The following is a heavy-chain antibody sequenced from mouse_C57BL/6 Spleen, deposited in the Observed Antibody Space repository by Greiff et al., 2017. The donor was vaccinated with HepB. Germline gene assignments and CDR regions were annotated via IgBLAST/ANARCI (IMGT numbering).Heavy chain of an antibody. CDR2: INPSTGGT. CDR3: ARGGSSYPFDY. J-gene: IGHJ2*01. Sequence: EVQLQQSGPELVKPGASVKISCKASGYSFTGYYMNWVKQSPEKSLEWIREINPSTGGTTYNQKFKAKATLTVDKSSSTAYMQLKSLTSEDSAVYYCARGGSSYPFDYWGQGTTLTVSS. CDR1: GYSFTGYY. D-gene: IGHD1-1*01. V-gene: IGHV1-42*01.